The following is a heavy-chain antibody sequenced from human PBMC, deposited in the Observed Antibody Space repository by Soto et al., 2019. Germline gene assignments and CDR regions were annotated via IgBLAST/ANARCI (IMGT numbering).Heavy chain of an antibody. Sequence: ASVKVSCKASGYSFTNNDVSWVLQATGQGLEWMGWMNPGSGDTGYAQKFQGRVTMTRDTSISTAYMELSRLRSDDTAVYYCARAYLYDFWSGSLDYWGQGTLVTVSS. CDR1: GYSFTNND. CDR3: ARAYLYDFWSGSLDY. V-gene: IGHV1-8*01. D-gene: IGHD3-3*01. J-gene: IGHJ4*02. CDR2: MNPGSGDT.